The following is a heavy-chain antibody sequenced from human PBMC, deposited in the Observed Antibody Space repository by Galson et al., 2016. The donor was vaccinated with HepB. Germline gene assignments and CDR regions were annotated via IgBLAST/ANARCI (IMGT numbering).Heavy chain of an antibody. J-gene: IGHJ4*02. CDR2: ISGSGGST. V-gene: IGHV3-23*01. CDR3: VRDNFADY. D-gene: IGHD4-23*01. Sequence: SLRLSCAASGFIFSNYAMSWVRQVPGKGLEWVSAISGSGGSTHYADSVKCRFTISRDNSKNTLYLQMNNLGVEDTALYFCVRDNFADYWGQGTLVTVSS. CDR1: GFIFSNYA.